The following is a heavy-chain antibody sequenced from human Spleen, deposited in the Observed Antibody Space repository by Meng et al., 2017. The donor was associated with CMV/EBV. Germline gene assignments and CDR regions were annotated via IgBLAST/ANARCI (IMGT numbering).Heavy chain of an antibody. D-gene: IGHD3-3*01. Sequence: YAMSWVRQAPGKGLEWVSAISGSGGSTYYADSVKGRFSISRDNSKNTLYLQMNSLRAEDTAVYNCAKDPHANYDFWSGLIYYGMDVWGQGTTVTVSS. CDR2: ISGSGGST. J-gene: IGHJ6*02. V-gene: IGHV3-23*01. CDR1: YA. CDR3: AKDPHANYDFWSGLIYYGMDV.